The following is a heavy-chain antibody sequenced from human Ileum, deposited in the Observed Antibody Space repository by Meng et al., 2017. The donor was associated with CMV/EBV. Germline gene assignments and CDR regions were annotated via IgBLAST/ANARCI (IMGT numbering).Heavy chain of an antibody. CDR1: GFTFSAYK. CDR2: INADGGGK. V-gene: IGHV3-7*01. D-gene: IGHD5-18*01. CDR3: AGNWRAGYTLSMDV. Sequence: GGSLRLSCAASGFTFSAYKMSWVRQAPGKGLEWAATINADGGGKYYVESLKGRITISRDNAKDSLFLQKDSLRAEDTATYFCAGNWRAGYTLSMDVWGQGTTVTVSS. J-gene: IGHJ6*02.